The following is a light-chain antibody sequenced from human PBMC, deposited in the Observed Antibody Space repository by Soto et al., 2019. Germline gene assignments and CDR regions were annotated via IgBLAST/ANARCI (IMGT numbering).Light chain of an antibody. V-gene: IGKV3-20*01. CDR2: GAS. Sequence: EIVLTQSPGTLSLSPGERVTLSCRVSQSVTSSNLAWYQQKPGQAPSLLISGASTRATGIPDRFIGSGSGTDFTLTISRLEPEDFAVYYCQQYDTSPLTFGGGTKVEI. CDR3: QQYDTSPLT. J-gene: IGKJ4*01. CDR1: QSVTSSN.